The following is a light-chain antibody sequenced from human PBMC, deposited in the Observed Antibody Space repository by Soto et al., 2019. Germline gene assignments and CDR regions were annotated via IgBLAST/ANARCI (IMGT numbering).Light chain of an antibody. CDR3: QQRSSWPLT. V-gene: IGKV3-11*01. CDR1: QSVSKY. CDR2: AAS. J-gene: IGKJ4*01. Sequence: EIVLTQSPATLSLSPGERVTLSCRASQSVSKYLAWYQQKRGQAPRLLIYAASTRATGIPARFSGSGSGTDFTLTISSLEPEDFAVYYCQQRSSWPLTFGGGTKVEIK.